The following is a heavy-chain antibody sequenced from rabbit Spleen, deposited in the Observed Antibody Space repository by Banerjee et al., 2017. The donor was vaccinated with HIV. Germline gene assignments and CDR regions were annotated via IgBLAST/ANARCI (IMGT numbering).Heavy chain of an antibody. CDR1: GIAFTDDVY. CDR2: VGGGGFT. Sequence: QEQLEESGGGLVKPGGTLTLTCKASGIAFTDDVYMCWVRQAPGKRPEWIACVGGGGFTYSATWSTGRFTISKTSSTTVTLQVTRLTAADTATYFCARDTGTSFSSYGMYLWGQGTLVTVS. CDR3: ARDTGTSFSSYGMYL. J-gene: IGHJ6*01. D-gene: IGHD8-1*01. V-gene: IGHV1S45*01.